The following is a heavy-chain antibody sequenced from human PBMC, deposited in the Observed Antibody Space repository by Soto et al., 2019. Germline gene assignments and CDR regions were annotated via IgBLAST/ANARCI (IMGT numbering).Heavy chain of an antibody. Sequence: QDQLVQSGAEVKKPGSSVKVSCKASGGTFSSYTISWVRQAPGQGLEWMGRIIPILGIANYAQKFQGRVTITADKSTSTAYMELSSLRSEDTAVYYCASLDGSRWAFDIWGQGTMVTVSS. J-gene: IGHJ3*02. D-gene: IGHD1-26*01. CDR1: GGTFSSYT. V-gene: IGHV1-69*02. CDR2: IIPILGIA. CDR3: ASLDGSRWAFDI.